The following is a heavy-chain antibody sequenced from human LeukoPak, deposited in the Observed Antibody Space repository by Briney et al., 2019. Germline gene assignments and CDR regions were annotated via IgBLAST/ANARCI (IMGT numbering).Heavy chain of an antibody. CDR2: IWHDGSNK. D-gene: IGHD5-24*01. V-gene: IGHV3-33*01. J-gene: IGHJ4*02. Sequence: GGSLRLSCAASGFTFSNYGMHWVRQAPGKGLEGVATIWHDGSNKYHADSVKGRFTISRDSSKSTLYLQMNSLRVEDTAVYYCAREGSGYNIDYWGQGILVTVSS. CDR3: AREGSGYNIDY. CDR1: GFTFSNYG.